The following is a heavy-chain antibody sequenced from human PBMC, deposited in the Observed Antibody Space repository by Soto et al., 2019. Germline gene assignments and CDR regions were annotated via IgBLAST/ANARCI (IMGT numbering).Heavy chain of an antibody. Sequence: PGGSLRLSCAASGFTFSSYGMHWVRQAPGTGLAWVAVIWYDGSNKYYADSVKGRFTISRDNSKNTLYLQMNSLRAEDTAVYYCARDRERGYSGYDSNRGGYLWGQGTMVTVSS. V-gene: IGHV3-33*01. CDR3: ARDRERGYSGYDSNRGGYL. CDR1: GFTFSSYG. D-gene: IGHD5-12*01. CDR2: IWYDGSNK. J-gene: IGHJ3*01.